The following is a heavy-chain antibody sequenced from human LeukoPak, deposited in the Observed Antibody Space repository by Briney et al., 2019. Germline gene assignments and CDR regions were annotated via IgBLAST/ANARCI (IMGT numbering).Heavy chain of an antibody. CDR2: FYYSGST. CDR1: GGSVSSGSSY. Sequence: PSETLSLTCTVSGGSVSSGSSYWSWIRQPPGKGLEWIGYFYYSGSTDYNPSLKSRVTISIDTSKNQLSLKLSSVTAADTAVYYCARSKNNWNYVFDYWGRGTLVTVS. CDR3: ARSKNNWNYVFDY. V-gene: IGHV4-61*01. D-gene: IGHD1-7*01. J-gene: IGHJ4*02.